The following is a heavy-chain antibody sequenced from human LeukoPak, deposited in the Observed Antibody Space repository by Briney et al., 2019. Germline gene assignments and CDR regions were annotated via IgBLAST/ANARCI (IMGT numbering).Heavy chain of an antibody. D-gene: IGHD1-26*01. CDR2: INSDGSNT. CDR3: ARDLHWGASDY. CDR1: GFTFTSHW. V-gene: IGHV3-74*01. Sequence: GGSLRLSCAASGFTFTSHWMQWVRQVPGKGVVWVSLINSDGSNTFSADSVKGRFTISRDNANTTLYLQMTSLGVDDAAVYYCARDLHWGASDYWGQGTLVTVSS. J-gene: IGHJ4*02.